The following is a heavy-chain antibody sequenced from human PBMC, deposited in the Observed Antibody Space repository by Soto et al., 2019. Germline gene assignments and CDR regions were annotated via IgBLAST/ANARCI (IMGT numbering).Heavy chain of an antibody. CDR3: ARDVYSYGSSYGMDV. CDR2: IWYDGSNK. CDR1: GFTFSSYG. D-gene: IGHD5-18*01. Sequence: GGSLRLSCAASGFTFSSYGMHWVRQAPGKGLEWVAVIWYDGSNKYYADSVKGRFTISRDNSKNTLYLQMNSLRAEDTAVYYCARDVYSYGSSYGMDVWGQGTKVTVSS. J-gene: IGHJ6*02. V-gene: IGHV3-33*01.